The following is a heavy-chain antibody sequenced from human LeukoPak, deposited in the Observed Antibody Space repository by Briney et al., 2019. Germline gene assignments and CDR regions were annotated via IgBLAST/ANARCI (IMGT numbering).Heavy chain of an antibody. Sequence: GGSLRLSCAASGLTVTNAWMNWVRQAPGKGLEWVGRIASKTDGGTTDYAAPVKGRFTISRDDSKNTLYLQMNSLKTEDTAVYYCTTYYYDGSGQIYFGYWGQGTLVTVSS. CDR3: TTYYYDGSGQIYFGY. V-gene: IGHV3-15*04. CDR1: GLTVTNAW. J-gene: IGHJ4*02. D-gene: IGHD3-22*01. CDR2: IASKTDGGTT.